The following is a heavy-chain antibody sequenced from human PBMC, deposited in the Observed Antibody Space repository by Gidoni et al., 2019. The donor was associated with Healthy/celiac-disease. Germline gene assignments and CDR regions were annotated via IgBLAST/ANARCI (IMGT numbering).Heavy chain of an antibody. CDR2: ISAYNGNT. J-gene: IGHJ6*02. V-gene: IGHV1-18*01. Sequence: QVQLVQPGAEVKKPGASVTVSCQASGSPFTSSGIRRVRQAPGQGLEWMGWISAYNGNTNYAQKLQGRVTMNTETSTSTAYMELRSLRSDDTAGYYCARDGYCSSTSCWGAQNYYGMDVWGQGTTVTVSS. CDR1: GSPFTSSG. D-gene: IGHD2-2*01. CDR3: ARDGYCSSTSCWGAQNYYGMDV.